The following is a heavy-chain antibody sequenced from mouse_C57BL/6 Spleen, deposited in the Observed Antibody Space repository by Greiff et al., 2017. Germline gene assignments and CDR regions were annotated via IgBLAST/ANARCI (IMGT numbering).Heavy chain of an antibody. CDR3: ARGGSHPLYWYFDV. J-gene: IGHJ1*03. CDR2: IYPSDSET. D-gene: IGHD1-1*02. Sequence: QVQLQQPGAELVRPGSSVKLSCKASGYTFTSYWMDWVKQRPGQGLEWIGNIYPSDSETHYNQKFKDKATLTVDKSSSTAYMQLSSLTSEDSAVYYCARGGSHPLYWYFDVWGTGTTVTVSS. CDR1: GYTFTSYW. V-gene: IGHV1-61*01.